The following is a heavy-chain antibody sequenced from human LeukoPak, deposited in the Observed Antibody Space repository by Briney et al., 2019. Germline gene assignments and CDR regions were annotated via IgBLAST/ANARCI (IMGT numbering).Heavy chain of an antibody. CDR3: ARDGKAYCSGGSCYQQTFDY. J-gene: IGHJ4*02. CDR2: ISAYNGNT. D-gene: IGHD2-15*01. V-gene: IGHV1-18*01. CDR1: GYTFTSYG. Sequence: ASVKVSCKASGYTFTSYGISWVRQAPGQGLEWMGWISAYNGNTNYAQKLQGRVTMTTDTSTSTAYMGLRSLRSDDTAVYYCARDGKAYCSGGSCYQQTFDYRGQGTLVTVSS.